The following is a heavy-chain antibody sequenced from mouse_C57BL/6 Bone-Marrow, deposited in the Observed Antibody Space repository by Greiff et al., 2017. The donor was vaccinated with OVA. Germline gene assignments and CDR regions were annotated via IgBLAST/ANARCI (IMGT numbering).Heavy chain of an antibody. V-gene: IGHV5-4*01. D-gene: IGHD3-2*02. CDR1: GFTFSSYA. CDR2: ISDGGSYT. J-gene: IGHJ4*01. Sequence: EVQGVESGGGLVKPGGSLKLSCAASGFTFSSYAMSWVRQTPEKRLEWVATISDGGSYTYYPDNVKGRFTISRDNAKNNLYLQMSHLKSEDTAMYYWARDRGQLRLPSKDYWGQGTSVTVSS. CDR3: ARDRGQLRLPSKDY.